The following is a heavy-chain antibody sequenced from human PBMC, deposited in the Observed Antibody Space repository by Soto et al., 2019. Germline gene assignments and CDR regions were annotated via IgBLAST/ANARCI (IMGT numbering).Heavy chain of an antibody. CDR1: GFTFSNSW. V-gene: IGHV3-74*01. CDR3: VKVLARGVGVPRFYFDS. CDR2: INADGTST. D-gene: IGHD2-2*01. Sequence: GGSLRLSCAVSGFTFSNSWMHWVRQVSGKGLEWVSRINADGTSTSYADSVKGRFTISRDNAKNTLYLHVNSLRAEDTAVYYCVKVLARGVGVPRFYFDSWGQGALVTVSS. J-gene: IGHJ4*02.